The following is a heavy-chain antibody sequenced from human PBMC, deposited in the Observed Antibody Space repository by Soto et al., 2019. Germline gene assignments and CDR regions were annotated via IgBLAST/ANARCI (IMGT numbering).Heavy chain of an antibody. CDR2: ISGDSGSS. CDR3: TKRRSARPGFDAFDL. Sequence: ESQLVESGGGLVQPGRSLRLSCAASGFTFEAYSLHWVRQLPGKALEWVAGISGDSGSSGYADSVRGRFTVSRDNAKNSLFLQMSSLSPEDTALYYCTKRRSARPGFDAFDLWGQGTMVTVSS. J-gene: IGHJ3*01. CDR1: GFTFEAYS. V-gene: IGHV3-9*01.